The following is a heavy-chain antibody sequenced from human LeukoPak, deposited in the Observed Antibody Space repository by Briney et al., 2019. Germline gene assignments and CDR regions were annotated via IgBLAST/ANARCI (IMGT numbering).Heavy chain of an antibody. Sequence: GSLKLSCAASGFPFSSYAMSWVRQAPGKGLEWVSAISGSGGSTYYADSVKGRFTISRDNSKNTLYLQMNSLRAEDTAVYYCAKAKRVDTAMVSFDYWGQGTLVTVSS. V-gene: IGHV3-23*01. CDR2: ISGSGGST. J-gene: IGHJ4*02. CDR1: GFPFSSYA. D-gene: IGHD5-18*01. CDR3: AKAKRVDTAMVSFDY.